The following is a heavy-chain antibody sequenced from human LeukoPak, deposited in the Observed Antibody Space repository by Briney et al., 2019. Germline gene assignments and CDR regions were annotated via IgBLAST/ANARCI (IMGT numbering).Heavy chain of an antibody. D-gene: IGHD3-10*01. V-gene: IGHV4-38-2*02. CDR1: GYSISSGYY. J-gene: IGHJ4*02. CDR2: IYLSGST. Sequence: SETLSLTCTVSGYSISSGYYWGWIRQPPGKGLEWIGSIYLSGSTNYNPSLKSRVTISVDTSKNQFSLKLSSVTAADTAVYYCARVGGYGSGSYYFFDYWAREPWSPSPQ. CDR3: ARVGGYGSGSYYFFDY.